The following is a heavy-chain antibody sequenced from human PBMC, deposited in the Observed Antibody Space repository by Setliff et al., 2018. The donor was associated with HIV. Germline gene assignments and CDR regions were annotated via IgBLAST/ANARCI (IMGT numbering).Heavy chain of an antibody. D-gene: IGHD6-19*01. J-gene: IGHJ4*02. CDR2: INPSGGSA. CDR3: ARDQGDGSGWYGGDY. CDR1: GYTFTSHS. V-gene: IGHV1-46*01. Sequence: RASVKVSCKASGYTFTSHSMHWVRQAPGQGLEWMGVINPSGGSAGYAQKFLGRVTLTRDTSTSTVYMDLRSLRSEDTAVYYCARDQGDGSGWYGGDYWGQGTLVTVSS.